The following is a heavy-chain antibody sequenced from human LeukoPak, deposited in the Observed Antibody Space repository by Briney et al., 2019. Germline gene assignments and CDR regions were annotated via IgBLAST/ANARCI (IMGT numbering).Heavy chain of an antibody. Sequence: PGGSLRLSCAASGFTFSGYWMHWVRQAPGKGLVWVSRINSDGSSTSYADSVKGRFTISRDNAKNTLYLQMNGLRAEDTAVYYCARAPGGYSYGFDYWGQGTLVTVSS. V-gene: IGHV3-74*01. CDR3: ARAPGGYSYGFDY. CDR2: INSDGSST. D-gene: IGHD5-18*01. CDR1: GFTFSGYW. J-gene: IGHJ4*02.